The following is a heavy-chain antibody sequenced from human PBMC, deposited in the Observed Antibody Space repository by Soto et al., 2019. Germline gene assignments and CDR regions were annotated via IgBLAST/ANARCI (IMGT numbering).Heavy chain of an antibody. CDR2: ISAYNGNT. CDR1: GYTFTSYG. D-gene: IGHD6-19*01. CDR3: ARGGNDSSGWYRYYYYYYGMDV. J-gene: IGHJ6*02. Sequence: GASVKVSCKASGYTFTSYGISWVRRAPGQGLEWMGWISAYNGNTNYAQKLQGRVTMTTDTSTSTAYMELRSLRSDDTAVYYCARGGNDSSGWYRYYYYYYGMDVWGQGTTVTVSS. V-gene: IGHV1-18*01.